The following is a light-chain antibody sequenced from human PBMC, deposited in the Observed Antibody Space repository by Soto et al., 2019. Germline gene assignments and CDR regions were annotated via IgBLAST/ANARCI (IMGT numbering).Light chain of an antibody. V-gene: IGKV3-20*01. Sequence: EIVLTQSPGTLSVSPGERATLSCRASQSVSSSYLAWYQQRPGQAPRLLIYGASSRATGITDRFSGSGSGTDFTLTISRLEPEDFAVYFCQQYGSSPRKFGQGTKVEVK. CDR1: QSVSSSY. J-gene: IGKJ1*01. CDR2: GAS. CDR3: QQYGSSPRK.